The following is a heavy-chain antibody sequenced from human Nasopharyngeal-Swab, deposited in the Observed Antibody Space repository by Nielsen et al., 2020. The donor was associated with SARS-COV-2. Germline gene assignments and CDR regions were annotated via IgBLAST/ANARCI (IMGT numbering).Heavy chain of an antibody. D-gene: IGHD2-2*03. CDR3: AREMVSGLLEIVVVPAATISYGMDV. V-gene: IGHV4-61*01. J-gene: IGHJ6*02. CDR1: GGSVSTVRNY. Sequence: SETLSLTCTVSGGSVSTVRNYWTWIRQPPGKGLEWIGYVYYSGSTKYNLSLKSRVTISVDTSKNQFSLKLSSVTAADTAVYYCAREMVSGLLEIVVVPAATISYGMDVWGQGTTVTVSS. CDR2: VYYSGST.